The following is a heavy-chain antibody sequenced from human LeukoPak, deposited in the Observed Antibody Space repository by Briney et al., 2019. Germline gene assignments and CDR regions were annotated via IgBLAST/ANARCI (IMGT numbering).Heavy chain of an antibody. Sequence: SETLSLTCTVSGGSISSSSYYWGWIRQPPGKGLEWIGSIYYSGSTYYNPSLRSRVTISVDTSKNQFSLKLSSVTAADTAVYYCASGTELPGYWGQGTLVTVSS. CDR2: IYYSGST. CDR1: GGSISSSSYY. CDR3: ASGTELPGY. D-gene: IGHD1-26*01. J-gene: IGHJ4*02. V-gene: IGHV4-39*07.